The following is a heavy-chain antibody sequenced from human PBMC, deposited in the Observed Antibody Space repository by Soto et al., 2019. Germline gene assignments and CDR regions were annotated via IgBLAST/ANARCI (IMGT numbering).Heavy chain of an antibody. CDR2: IIPILGIA. J-gene: IGHJ1*01. D-gene: IGHD4-17*01. CDR1: GGTFSSYT. Sequence: QVQLVQSGAEVKKPGSSVKVSCKASGGTFSSYTISWVRQAPGQGLEWMGRIIPILGIANYAQKFQGRVTITADKSTSTAYMELSSLRSEDTAVYYCATGLYGFGTEDGLGGHPHWGQGTLVTVSS. V-gene: IGHV1-69*02. CDR3: ATGLYGFGTEDGLGGHPH.